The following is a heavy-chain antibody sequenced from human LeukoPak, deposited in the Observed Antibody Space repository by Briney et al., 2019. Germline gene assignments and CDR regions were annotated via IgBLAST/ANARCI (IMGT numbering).Heavy chain of an antibody. CDR3: ARDPLERNWSGYQYYYMDV. D-gene: IGHD3-3*01. CDR1: GGTFTSYA. V-gene: IGHV1-69*13. Sequence: SVKVSCKASGGTFTSYAISWVRQAPGQGLEWMGGIIPIFGTANYAQKFQSRVTMTADESTSTAYMELSSLRSEDTAVYYCARDPLERNWSGYQYYYMDVWGKGTTVTVSS. CDR2: IIPIFGTA. J-gene: IGHJ6*03.